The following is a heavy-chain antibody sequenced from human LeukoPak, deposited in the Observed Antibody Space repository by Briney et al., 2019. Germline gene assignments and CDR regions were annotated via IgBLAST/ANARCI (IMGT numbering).Heavy chain of an antibody. Sequence: PSETLSLICTVSGGSISSGSYYWGWIRQPPGEGLEWIGSIYYSGSTHYNPSLKSRVTISVDTSKNEFSLKLSSVTAADTAVYYCARNNTLMMYPRGGEDKGFDYWGQGTLVTVSS. J-gene: IGHJ4*02. CDR2: IYYSGST. V-gene: IGHV4-39*01. D-gene: IGHD2-8*01. CDR3: ARNNTLMMYPRGGEDKGFDY. CDR1: GGSISSGSYY.